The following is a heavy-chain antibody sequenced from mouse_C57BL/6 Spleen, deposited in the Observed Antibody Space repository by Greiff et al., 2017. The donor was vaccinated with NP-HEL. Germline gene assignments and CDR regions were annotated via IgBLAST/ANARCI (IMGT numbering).Heavy chain of an antibody. J-gene: IGHJ2*01. Sequence: EVQLQQSVAELVRPGASVKLSCTASGFNIKNTYMHWVKQRPEQGLEWIGRIDPANGNTKYAPKFQGKATRTADTSSNTAYLQLSSRTSEDTAIYYCARGIYYGYDYFDYWGQGTTLTVSS. D-gene: IGHD2-2*01. CDR1: GFNIKNTY. V-gene: IGHV14-3*01. CDR3: ARGIYYGYDYFDY. CDR2: IDPANGNT.